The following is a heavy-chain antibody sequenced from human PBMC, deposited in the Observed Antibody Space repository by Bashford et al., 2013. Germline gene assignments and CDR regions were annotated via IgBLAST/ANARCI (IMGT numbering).Heavy chain of an antibody. CDR1: GYTFTNFG. CDR3: AKGPIGELYYYNMDV. CDR2: ISTDKGFT. V-gene: IGHV1-8*02. Sequence: ASVKVSCKASGYTFTNFGIGWIRQAPGQGLEWMGWISTDKGFTTYAQVFRGRVTMTRNTSITTAYMELSSLTSEDTAVYYCAKGPIGELYYYNMDVWGQGTTVTVSS. D-gene: IGHD3-10*01. J-gene: IGHJ6*02.